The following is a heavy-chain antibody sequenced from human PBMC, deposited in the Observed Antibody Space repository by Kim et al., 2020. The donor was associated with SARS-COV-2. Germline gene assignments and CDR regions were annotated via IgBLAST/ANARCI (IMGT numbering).Heavy chain of an antibody. CDR3: ARDLRVARYVDRGYYYYGMDV. CDR2: ISSSSSTI. CDR1: GFTFSSYS. V-gene: IGHV3-48*02. D-gene: IGHD3-9*01. J-gene: IGHJ6*02. Sequence: GGSLRLSCAASGFTFSSYSMNWVRQAPGKGLEWVSYISSSSSTIYYADSVKGRFTISRDNAKNSLYLQMNSLRDEDTAVYYCARDLRVARYVDRGYYYYGMDVWGQGTTVTVSS.